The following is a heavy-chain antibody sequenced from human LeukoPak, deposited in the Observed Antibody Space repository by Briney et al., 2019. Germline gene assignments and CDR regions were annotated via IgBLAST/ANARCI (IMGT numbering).Heavy chain of an antibody. V-gene: IGHV3-21*01. J-gene: IGHJ4*02. CDR2: ISSSSNYI. CDR3: ARDLHGESCTTPNCS. D-gene: IGHD3-10*01. CDR1: GFTFSFYS. Sequence: GGSLRLSCAASGFTFSFYSMNWVRQAPGKGLEWISSISSSSNYIYYADSVKGRFTISRDNAKNSLYLQMNSLRADDTAMYYCARDLHGESCTTPNCSWGQGTLVTVSS.